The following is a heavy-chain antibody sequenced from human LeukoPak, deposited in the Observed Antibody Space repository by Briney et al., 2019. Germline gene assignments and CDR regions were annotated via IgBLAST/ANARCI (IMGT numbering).Heavy chain of an antibody. V-gene: IGHV3-43D*03. CDR2: ISWDGGST. J-gene: IGHJ3*02. CDR1: GFTFDDYA. CDR3: AKGIRGAGDAFDI. Sequence: GGSLRLSCAASGFTFDDYAMHWVRQAPGKGLEWVSLISWDGGSTYYADSVKGRFTISSDNSKNSLYLQMNSLRAEDTALYYCAKGIRGAGDAFDIWGQGTMVTVSS. D-gene: IGHD1-26*01.